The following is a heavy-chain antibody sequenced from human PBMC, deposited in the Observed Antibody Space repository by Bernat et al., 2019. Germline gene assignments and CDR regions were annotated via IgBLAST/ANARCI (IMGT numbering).Heavy chain of an antibody. V-gene: IGHV3-48*03. J-gene: IGHJ4*02. CDR3: ARGPAWYSRTSNFDY. D-gene: IGHD6-13*01. CDR2: ISSTANTI. CDR1: GFSFSDYE. Sequence: EVQLLESGGGLVQPGGSLRLSCAASGFSFSDYEMNWVRQAPGKGLEWVSYISSTANTIYYAASVKSRFTISRDNTKKSLYLQLNNLRAEDTADYYCARGPAWYSRTSNFDYWGQGTLVTVSS.